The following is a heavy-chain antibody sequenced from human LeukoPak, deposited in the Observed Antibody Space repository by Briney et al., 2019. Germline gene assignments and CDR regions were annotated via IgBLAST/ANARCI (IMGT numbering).Heavy chain of an antibody. CDR1: GYSFTSNW. J-gene: IGHJ5*02. D-gene: IGHD2-15*01. V-gene: IGHV5-51*01. Sequence: GESLKISCQGSGYSFTSNWIGWVREMPVQGLEWMGIIYPGDSNIKYSPSFQRQVTIPAHKSISTPYLQWSSLKASDTPMYYCARGLEYQLLRLTWFDTWGQGTLVTVS. CDR3: ARGLEYQLLRLTWFDT. CDR2: IYPGDSNI.